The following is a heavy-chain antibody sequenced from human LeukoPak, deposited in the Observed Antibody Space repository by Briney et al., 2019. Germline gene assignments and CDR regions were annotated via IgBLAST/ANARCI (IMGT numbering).Heavy chain of an antibody. V-gene: IGHV4-4*02. CDR3: ARHSSGWYYYYYYMDV. J-gene: IGHJ6*03. D-gene: IGHD6-19*01. Sequence: SETLSLPCAVSGGSISSSNWWSWVRQPPGKGLEWIGEIYHSGSTNYNPSLKSRVTISVDTSKNQFSLKLSSVTAADTAVYYCARHSSGWYYYYYYMDVWGKGTTVTISS. CDR2: IYHSGST. CDR1: GGSISSSNW.